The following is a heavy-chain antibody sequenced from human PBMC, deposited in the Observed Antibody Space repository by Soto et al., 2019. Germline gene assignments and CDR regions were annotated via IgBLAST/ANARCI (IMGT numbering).Heavy chain of an antibody. CDR1: GDIFSTYA. Sequence: QVQLVQSGAEVKKPGSSVKVSCRASGDIFSTYAINWVRQAPGQGLEWMGGIIPLFGTANYAQKLQGRVTISADEFAHIAYMELSSLRSEDTAVYYCARVQYSGTYLQAFDIWGQGTRVTVSS. V-gene: IGHV1-69*01. CDR2: IIPLFGTA. J-gene: IGHJ3*02. CDR3: ARVQYSGTYLQAFDI. D-gene: IGHD1-26*01.